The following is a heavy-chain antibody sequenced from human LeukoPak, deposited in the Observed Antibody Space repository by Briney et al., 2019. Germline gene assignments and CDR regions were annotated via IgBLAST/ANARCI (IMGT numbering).Heavy chain of an antibody. CDR3: AGASPSGDFDY. Sequence: SETLSLACTVSGGSISSYYWSWIRQPPGKGLEWIGYIYYSGSTNYNPSLKSRVTISVDTSKNQFSLKLSSVTASDTAVYYCAGASPSGDFDYWGQGALVTVSP. CDR1: GGSISSYY. V-gene: IGHV4-59*01. CDR2: IYYSGST. D-gene: IGHD3-10*01. J-gene: IGHJ4*02.